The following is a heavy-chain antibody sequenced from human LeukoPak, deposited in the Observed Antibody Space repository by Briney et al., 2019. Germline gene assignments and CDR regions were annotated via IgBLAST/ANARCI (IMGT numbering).Heavy chain of an antibody. CDR1: GFTFSSYA. V-gene: IGHV3-49*04. CDR3: SRDFWRFGLDF. J-gene: IGHJ4*02. Sequence: GGSLRLSCTASGFTFSSYAMNWVRQAPGKGLEWVAFIRSKSYGGTSEYAASVKGRFTVSRDDSKSIAYLQMESLKTEDTAVYYCSRDFWRFGLDFWGQGTLVTVSS. D-gene: IGHD3-10*01. CDR2: IRSKSYGGTS.